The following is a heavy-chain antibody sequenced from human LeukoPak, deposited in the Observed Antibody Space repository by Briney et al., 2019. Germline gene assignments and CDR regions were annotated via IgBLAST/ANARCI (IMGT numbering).Heavy chain of an antibody. J-gene: IGHJ4*02. V-gene: IGHV3-23*01. CDR1: GFXFAXXX. CDR3: AHWGSSGPFDY. Sequence: PGGSLRLSCAASGFXFAXXXXTWVXXAPXKXXEXVSLISGSGGSTYSADVVKGRFTISRDNSKNALYLRMNSLRAEDTAVYYCAHWGSSGPFDYWGQGTLVTVSS. CDR2: ISGSGGST. D-gene: IGHD6-6*01.